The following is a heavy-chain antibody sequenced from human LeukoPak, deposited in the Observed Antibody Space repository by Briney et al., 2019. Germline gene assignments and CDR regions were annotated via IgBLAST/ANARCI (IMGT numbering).Heavy chain of an antibody. J-gene: IGHJ4*02. V-gene: IGHV3-21*01. D-gene: IGHD1-26*01. CDR2: ISSSSSYI. CDR1: GFTFSSYS. Sequence: GGSLRLSCAASGFTFSSYSMNWVRQAPGKGLEWVSSISSSSSYIYYADSAKGRFTISRDNAKNSLYLQMNSLRAEDTAVYYCARGLGSSPRAGFDYWGQGTLVTVSS. CDR3: ARGLGSSPRAGFDY.